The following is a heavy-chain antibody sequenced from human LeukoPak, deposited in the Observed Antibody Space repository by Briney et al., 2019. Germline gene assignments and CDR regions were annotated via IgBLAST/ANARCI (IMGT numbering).Heavy chain of an antibody. CDR3: ATDRGWELLQARPRDFSPSDAFDI. CDR1: GGSITSYY. J-gene: IGHJ3*02. Sequence: SETLSLTCTVSGGSITSYYWSWIRQPPGKGLEWIGYVYSSGSTKYNPSLKSRLTMSVDTSKNQFSLNLRSVTAADTAVYYCATDRGWELLQARPRDFSPSDAFDIWGQGTMVTVSS. V-gene: IGHV4-4*08. CDR2: VYSSGST. D-gene: IGHD1-26*01.